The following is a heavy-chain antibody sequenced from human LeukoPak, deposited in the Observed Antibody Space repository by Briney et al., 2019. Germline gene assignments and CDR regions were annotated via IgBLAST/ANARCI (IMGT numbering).Heavy chain of an antibody. CDR2: VNHSGST. V-gene: IGHV4-34*01. CDR3: ARGMFDY. Sequence: SETLSLTCAVYGGSFSGYYWSWIRQPPGKGLEWIGEVNHSGSTNYNPSLKSRVTISVDTSKNQFSLKLSSVTAADTAVYYCARGMFDYWGQGTLVTVSS. J-gene: IGHJ4*02. CDR1: GGSFSGYY.